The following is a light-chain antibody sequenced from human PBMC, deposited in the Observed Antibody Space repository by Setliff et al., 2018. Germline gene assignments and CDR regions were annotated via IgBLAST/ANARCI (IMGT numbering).Light chain of an antibody. CDR1: SNDVGSYDL. J-gene: IGLJ3*02. V-gene: IGLV2-23*02. Sequence: QSALTQPASVSGSPGQSITISCSGTSNDVGSYDLVSWYQQHPGKAPKLMIYEVNNRPSGVSNRFSGSKSGNTASLTISGLQAEDEGDYYCCSYVTGGTLAFGGGTKGTVL. CDR3: CSYVTGGTLA. CDR2: EVN.